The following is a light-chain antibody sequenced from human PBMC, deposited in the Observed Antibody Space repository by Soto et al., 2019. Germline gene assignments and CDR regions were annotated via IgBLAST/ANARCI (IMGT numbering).Light chain of an antibody. Sequence: DIVLTQSPGTLSLSPGERASLSCRASQSLSGYLAWYQQRPGQAPRLLIYTTSNRATDIPDRFSGSGSGTYFTLTISRLEREDFAVYYCQQYGSSPWTFGQGTKVEIK. J-gene: IGKJ1*01. CDR3: QQYGSSPWT. CDR1: QSLSGY. V-gene: IGKV3-20*01. CDR2: TTS.